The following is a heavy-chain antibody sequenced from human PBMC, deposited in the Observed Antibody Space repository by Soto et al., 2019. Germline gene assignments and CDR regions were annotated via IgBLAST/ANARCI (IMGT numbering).Heavy chain of an antibody. CDR3: AREIVSAGGNNYFDP. J-gene: IGHJ5*02. Sequence: SETLSLPCGVSAGTVASSHWWSWVRQSPGGGLEWIGNVYHTGDTNFNPSLQSRVTISVDKSNNQFSLRLNSLTAADTAVYFCAREIVSAGGNNYFDPWGPGTLVTVSS. V-gene: IGHV4-4*02. CDR1: AGTVASSHW. D-gene: IGHD1-26*01. CDR2: VYHTGDT.